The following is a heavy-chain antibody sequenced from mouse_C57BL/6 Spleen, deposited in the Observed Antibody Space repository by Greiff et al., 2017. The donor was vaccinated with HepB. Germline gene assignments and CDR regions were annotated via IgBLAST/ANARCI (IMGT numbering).Heavy chain of an antibody. J-gene: IGHJ4*01. V-gene: IGHV14-4*01. Sequence: VQLKESGAELVRPGASVKLSCTASGFNIKDDYMHWVKQRPEQGLEWIGWIDPENGDTEYASKFQGKATITADTSSNTAYLQLSSLTSEDTAVYYCTPGGRLGAMDYWGQGTSVTVSS. CDR3: TPGGRLGAMDY. CDR2: IDPENGDT. CDR1: GFNIKDDY. D-gene: IGHD3-3*01.